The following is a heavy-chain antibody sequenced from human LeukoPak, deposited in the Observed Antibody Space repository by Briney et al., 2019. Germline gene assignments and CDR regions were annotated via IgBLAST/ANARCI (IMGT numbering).Heavy chain of an antibody. CDR2: ISDSGST. Sequence: SETLSLTCTVSGASVTSYYWSWIRQPPGKRLQWIGYISDSGSTNYNPSLKSRVTISRDTSKNQFSLKLTSVTAADTALYYCAGHNYDALTGYHFEYWGQATLVTVSS. J-gene: IGHJ4*02. CDR3: AGHNYDALTGYHFEY. V-gene: IGHV4-59*08. CDR1: GASVTSYY. D-gene: IGHD3-9*01.